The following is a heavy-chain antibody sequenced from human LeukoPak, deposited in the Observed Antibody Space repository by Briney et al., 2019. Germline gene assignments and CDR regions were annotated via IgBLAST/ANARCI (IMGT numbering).Heavy chain of an antibody. CDR2: NYYSGST. CDR1: GGSISSYY. J-gene: IGHJ5*02. Sequence: SETLSLTCTVSGGSISSYYWSWIRQPPGKGLERIGYNYYSGSTNYNPSLKSRVTISVDTSKNQFSLKLSSVTAADTAVYYCARDSVTIFAFDPWGQGTLVTVSS. CDR3: ARDSVTIFAFDP. V-gene: IGHV4-59*01. D-gene: IGHD3-3*01.